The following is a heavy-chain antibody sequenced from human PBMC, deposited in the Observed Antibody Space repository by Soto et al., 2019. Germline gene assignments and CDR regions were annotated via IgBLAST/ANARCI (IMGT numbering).Heavy chain of an antibody. Sequence: GASVKVSCKASGYTFTSYGISWVRQAPGQGLEWMGWISAYNGNTNYAQKLQGRVTMTTDTSTSTAYMELRSLRSDDTAVYYCARISTTSSNDDFDIWRQGTMVTVSS. V-gene: IGHV1-18*01. J-gene: IGHJ3*02. CDR1: GYTFTSYG. D-gene: IGHD3-3*02. CDR3: ARISTTSSNDDFDI. CDR2: ISAYNGNT.